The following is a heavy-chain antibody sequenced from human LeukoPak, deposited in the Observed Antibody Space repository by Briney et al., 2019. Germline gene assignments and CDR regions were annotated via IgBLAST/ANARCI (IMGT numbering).Heavy chain of an antibody. CDR3: ARHHFRGLVITGAMDV. CDR1: KFTFNNYW. CDR2: IKPDGSET. Sequence: GGSLRLSCAASKFTFNNYWMTWVRQAPGKGLEWVANIKPDGSETYSVDSVRGRFTISRDNAKNSLYLQMNSLRVDDTAVYYCARHHFRGLVITGAMDVWGKGTTVTVSS. J-gene: IGHJ6*04. D-gene: IGHD3-10*01. V-gene: IGHV3-7*03.